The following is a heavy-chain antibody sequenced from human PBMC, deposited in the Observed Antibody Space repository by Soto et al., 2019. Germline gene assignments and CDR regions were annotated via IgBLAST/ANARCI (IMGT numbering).Heavy chain of an antibody. CDR3: ARGQRALITYGPFDP. Sequence: GGSLRLSCAASGFTLSNYAMSWVRQAPGKGLEWVSTFSGTGGYTYYTDSVKGRFTISRDESKNTLFLHMNNLRAADTAVYYCARGQRALITYGPFDPWGQGTLVTVSS. CDR2: FSGTGGYT. CDR1: GFTLSNYA. J-gene: IGHJ5*02. D-gene: IGHD4-17*01. V-gene: IGHV3-23*01.